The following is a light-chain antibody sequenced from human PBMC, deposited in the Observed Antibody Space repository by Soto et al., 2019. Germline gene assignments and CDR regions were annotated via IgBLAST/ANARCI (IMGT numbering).Light chain of an antibody. CDR1: SSDVGGYNY. V-gene: IGLV2-8*01. CDR2: EVS. CDR3: SSYAGSNNFV. Sequence: QSALTKPPSAYGSPGQSVTISCTGTSSDVGGYNYVSWYQQHPGKAPKLMIYEVSKRPSGVPDRFSGSKSGNTASLTVSGLQAEDEADYYCSSYAGSNNFVFGTGTKVTVL. J-gene: IGLJ1*01.